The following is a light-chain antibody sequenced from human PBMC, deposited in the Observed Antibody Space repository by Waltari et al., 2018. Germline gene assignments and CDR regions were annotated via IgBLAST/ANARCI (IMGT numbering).Light chain of an antibody. CDR2: DVN. CDR1: RRDIGIYNY. V-gene: IGLV2-11*01. J-gene: IGLJ3*02. CDR3: CSSAGNSL. Sequence: QSALTQPRSVSGSPGQSVTISCTGTRRDIGIYNYVSWYQQHPGKAPKLRIYDVNKRPSGVPDRFSGSKSGNTASLTISGLQAEDEADYYCCSSAGNSLFGGGTKLTVL.